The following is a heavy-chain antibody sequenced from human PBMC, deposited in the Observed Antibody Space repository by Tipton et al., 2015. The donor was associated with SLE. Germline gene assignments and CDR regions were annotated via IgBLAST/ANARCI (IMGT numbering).Heavy chain of an antibody. CDR2: IYHSGST. CDR1: GYSISSGYY. J-gene: IGHJ4*02. D-gene: IGHD6-13*01. CDR3: ARDVGSSWGFDY. V-gene: IGHV4-38-2*02. Sequence: TLSLTCAVSGYSISSGYYWGWIRQPPGKGLEWIGEIYHSGSTNYNPSLKSRVTISVDTSKNQFSLKLSSVTAADTAVYYCARDVGSSWGFDYWGQGTLVTVSS.